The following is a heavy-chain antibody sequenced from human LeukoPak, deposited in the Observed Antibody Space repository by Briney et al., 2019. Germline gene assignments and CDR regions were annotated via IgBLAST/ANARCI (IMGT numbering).Heavy chain of an antibody. D-gene: IGHD3-16*01. CDR1: GFTFSGYD. Sequence: LXLSXXXXGFTFSGYDMSWVRQAPGKGLAWFSSIILSTTRKPYAYSVNAPFTISTDKAKHTLYLQMHSLRPEDTAIYYCAKALTRWAFDMWGQGTMVTVSS. J-gene: IGHJ3*02. CDR3: AKALTRWAFDM. CDR2: IILSTTRK. V-gene: IGHV3-23*05.